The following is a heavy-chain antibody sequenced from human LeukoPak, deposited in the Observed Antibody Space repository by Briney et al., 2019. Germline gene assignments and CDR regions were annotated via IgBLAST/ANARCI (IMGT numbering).Heavy chain of an antibody. D-gene: IGHD4-23*01. CDR3: ARVSYGSNPGYYFDY. CDR1: GVSISSYY. J-gene: IGHJ4*02. V-gene: IGHV4-59*01. CDR2: IYYSGST. Sequence: SETLSLTCTVSGVSISSYYWSWIRQPPGKGLEWIGYIYYSGSTNYNPSLKSRVTISVDTSKNQFSLKLSSVTAADTAVYYCARVSYGSNPGYYFDYWGQGTLVTVSS.